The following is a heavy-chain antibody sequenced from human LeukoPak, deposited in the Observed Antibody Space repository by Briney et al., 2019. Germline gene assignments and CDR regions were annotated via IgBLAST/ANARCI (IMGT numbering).Heavy chain of an antibody. CDR3: ARDTYNSGWCSDY. CDR1: GYTFTSYG. Sequence: ASVKVSCKTSGYTFTSYGISWVRQAPGHGLEWMGWISTYNGNTNYAQNLQGRIIMTTDTSTSTAYMELRRLRSDDTAVYYCARDTYNSGWCSDYWGQGTLVTVSS. V-gene: IGHV1-18*01. J-gene: IGHJ4*02. CDR2: ISTYNGNT. D-gene: IGHD6-19*01.